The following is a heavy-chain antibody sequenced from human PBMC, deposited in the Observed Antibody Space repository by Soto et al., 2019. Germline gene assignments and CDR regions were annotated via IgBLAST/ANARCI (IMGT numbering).Heavy chain of an antibody. CDR3: ASLGYCSSTSCYGMDV. Sequence: PSETLSLTCAVYCGSFIGYYWSWIRQPPGKGLEWIGEINHSGSTNYNPSLKSRVTISVDTSKNQFSLKLSSVTAADTAVYYCASLGYCSSTSCYGMDVWGQGTTVTVSS. J-gene: IGHJ6*02. CDR2: INHSGST. CDR1: CGSFIGYY. D-gene: IGHD2-2*01. V-gene: IGHV4-34*01.